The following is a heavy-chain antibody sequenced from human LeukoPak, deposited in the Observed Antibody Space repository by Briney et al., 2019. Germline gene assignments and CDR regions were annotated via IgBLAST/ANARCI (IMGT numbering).Heavy chain of an antibody. CDR3: AKGYKVTTYDVDVFDI. Sequence: GGSLRLSCAASGFTFRSYWMTWVRQAPGKGLEWVANIKEDGSQKYYVDSVQGRFTISRDNAKNSLYLHMNSLRAEDTAVYYCAKGYKVTTYDVDVFDIWGQGTMVTVSS. CDR1: GFTFRSYW. CDR2: IKEDGSQK. D-gene: IGHD4-17*01. J-gene: IGHJ3*02. V-gene: IGHV3-7*03.